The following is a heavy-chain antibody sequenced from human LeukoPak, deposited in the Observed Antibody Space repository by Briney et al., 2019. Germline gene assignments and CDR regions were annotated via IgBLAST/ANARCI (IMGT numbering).Heavy chain of an antibody. V-gene: IGHV4-59*01. CDR2: IYYSGST. J-gene: IGHJ6*03. CDR3: ARNPYYDLRSGSLRNYYYYYYMDV. D-gene: IGHD3-3*01. CDR1: GGSISSYY. Sequence: SETLSLTCTVSGGSISSYYWSWIRQPPGKGLEWIGYIYYSGSTNYNPSLKSRVTISVDTSKNQFSLKLSSVTAADTAVYYCARNPYYDLRSGSLRNYYYYYYMDVWGKGTTVTVSS.